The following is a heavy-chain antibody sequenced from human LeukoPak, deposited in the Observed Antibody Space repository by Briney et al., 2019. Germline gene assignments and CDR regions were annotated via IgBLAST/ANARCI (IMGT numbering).Heavy chain of an antibody. CDR2: IYYGGNT. Sequence: PSETLSLTCTVSGGSISSSNYYWGWIRQPPGRGLEWIGSIYYGGNTYYNPSLKSRVTISVDTSKNQFSLKLSSVTAADTAVYYCARSRPRLAVAGYYFDYWGQGTLVTVSS. J-gene: IGHJ4*02. CDR1: GGSISSSNYY. V-gene: IGHV4-39*07. D-gene: IGHD6-19*01. CDR3: ARSRPRLAVAGYYFDY.